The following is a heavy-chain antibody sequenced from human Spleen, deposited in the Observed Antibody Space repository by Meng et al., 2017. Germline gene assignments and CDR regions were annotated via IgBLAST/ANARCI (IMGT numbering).Heavy chain of an antibody. V-gene: IGHV1-2*06. Sequence: QGQLVQSGAEVKKPGASVKVSCKASGYTFTDYYIHWVRQAPGQGLEWMGRINPNSGVTNYAQKFQGRVTVTRDTSISTAYMELSSLRSDDTAIYYCARLDIVPTGRDYWGQGTLVTVSS. D-gene: IGHD5-12*01. CDR1: GYTFTDYY. J-gene: IGHJ4*02. CDR3: ARLDIVPTGRDY. CDR2: INPNSGVT.